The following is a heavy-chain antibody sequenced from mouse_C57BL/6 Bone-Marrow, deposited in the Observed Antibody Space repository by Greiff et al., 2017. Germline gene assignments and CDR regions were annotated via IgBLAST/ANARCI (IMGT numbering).Heavy chain of an antibody. CDR3: ARGAGWFAY. CDR1: GYTFTSYT. V-gene: IGHV1-4*01. Sequence: VQLQESGAELARPGASVKMSCKASGYTFTSYTMHWVKQRPGQGLEWIGYINPSSGYTKYNQKFKDKATLTADKSSSTAYMQLSSLTSEDSAVYYCARGAGWFAYWGQGTLVTVSA. J-gene: IGHJ3*01. D-gene: IGHD3-3*01. CDR2: INPSSGYT.